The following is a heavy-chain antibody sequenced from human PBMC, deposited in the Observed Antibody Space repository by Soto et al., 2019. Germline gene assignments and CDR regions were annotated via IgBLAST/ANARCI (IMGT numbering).Heavy chain of an antibody. D-gene: IGHD4-17*01. V-gene: IGHV3-23*01. CDR2: ISGSGGST. CDR1: GFTFSSYA. J-gene: IGHJ4*02. CDR3: AKDLDYGDYVSPFFFDY. Sequence: GGSLRLSCAASGFTFSSYAMSWVRQAPGKGLEWVSAISGSGGSTYYADSVKGRFTISRDNSKNTLYLQMNSLRAEDTAVYYCAKDLDYGDYVSPFFFDYWGQGTLVTVSS.